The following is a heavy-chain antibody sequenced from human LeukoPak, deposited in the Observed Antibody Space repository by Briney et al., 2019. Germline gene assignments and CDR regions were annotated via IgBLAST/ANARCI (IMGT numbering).Heavy chain of an antibody. CDR2: ISWNSGSI. D-gene: IGHD6-13*01. V-gene: IGHV3-9*03. CDR3: AKGRGSIAAAGFDY. Sequence: PGGSLRLSCTASGFTFDDYAMHWVRQAPGKGLEWVSGISWNSGSISYADSVKGRFTISRDNAKNSLYLQMNSLRAEDMALYYCAKGRGSIAAAGFDYWGQGTLVTVSS. CDR1: GFTFDDYA. J-gene: IGHJ4*02.